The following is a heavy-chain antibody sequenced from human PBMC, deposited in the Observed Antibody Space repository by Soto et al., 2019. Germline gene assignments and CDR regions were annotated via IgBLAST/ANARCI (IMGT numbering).Heavy chain of an antibody. CDR3: ARVIAAADSA. Sequence: GGSLRLSCAASGFTFSYYYMSWSRQAPGKGLEWVSYISSSSSYTNYAGSVKGRFTISRDNAKNSLYLQMNSLRAEDTAVYYCARVIAAADSAWGQGTLVTVSS. CDR1: GFTFSYYY. CDR2: ISSSSSYT. V-gene: IGHV3-11*06. D-gene: IGHD6-13*01. J-gene: IGHJ5*02.